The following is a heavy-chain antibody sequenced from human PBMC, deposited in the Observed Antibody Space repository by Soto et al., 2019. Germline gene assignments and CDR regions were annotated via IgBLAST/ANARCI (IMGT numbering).Heavy chain of an antibody. CDR3: TTDYVERAAGSTGDY. V-gene: IGHV3-15*01. Sequence: GGSLRLSCAASGFTFSNAWMSWVRQAPGKGLEWVGRIKSKTDGGTTDYAAPVKGRFTISRDDSKNTLYLQMNSLKTEDTAVYYCTTDYVERAAGSTGDYWGQGTLVTVSS. CDR1: GFTFSNAW. CDR2: IKSKTDGGTT. D-gene: IGHD6-13*01. J-gene: IGHJ4*02.